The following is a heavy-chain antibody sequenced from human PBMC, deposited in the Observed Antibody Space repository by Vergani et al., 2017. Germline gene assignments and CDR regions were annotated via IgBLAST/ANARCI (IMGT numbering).Heavy chain of an antibody. CDR2: IIPILGIA. Sequence: QVQLVQSGAEVKKPGSSVKVSCKASGGTFSSYTISWVRQAPGQGLEWMGRIIPILGIANYAQKFQGRVTITAAKSTSTAYMELSSLRSEDTAVYYCAGDIVVVPAAIGWRFDPWGQGTLGTVSS. CDR3: AGDIVVVPAAIGWRFDP. V-gene: IGHV1-69*08. D-gene: IGHD2-2*01. J-gene: IGHJ5*02. CDR1: GGTFSSYT.